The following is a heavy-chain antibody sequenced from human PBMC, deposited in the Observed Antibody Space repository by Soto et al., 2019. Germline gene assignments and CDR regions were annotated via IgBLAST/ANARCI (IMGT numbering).Heavy chain of an antibody. CDR1: GFTFSSHG. J-gene: IGHJ6*03. CDR3: AKGAVSFYKWVSYYCYMDV. V-gene: IGHV3-23*01. D-gene: IGHD3-10*01. Sequence: GGSLRLSCAASGFTFSSHGMSWVRQAPGKGLEWVSIISGGGSDTYYADSVKGRFSISRDNSKNTLYLQMNSLRAEDTAVYYCAKGAVSFYKWVSYYCYMDVWGKGTTVTVSS. CDR2: ISGGGSDT.